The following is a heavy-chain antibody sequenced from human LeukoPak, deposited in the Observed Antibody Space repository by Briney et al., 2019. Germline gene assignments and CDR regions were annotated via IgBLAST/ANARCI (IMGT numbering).Heavy chain of an antibody. V-gene: IGHV4-59*01. D-gene: IGHD6-19*01. CDR1: GGSISSYH. CDR3: ARVLGGAGTSYFDY. J-gene: IGHJ4*02. CDR2: IYYSGST. Sequence: ASETLSLTCTVSGGSISSYHWSWIRQLPGKGLEWIGYIYYSGSTNYNPSLKSRVTISVDTSKNQFSLKLSSVTAADTAVYYCARVLGGAGTSYFDYWGQGTPVTVSS.